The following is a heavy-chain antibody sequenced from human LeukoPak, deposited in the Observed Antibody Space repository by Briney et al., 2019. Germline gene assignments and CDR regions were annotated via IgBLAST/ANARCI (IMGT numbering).Heavy chain of an antibody. CDR3: ARDHNYAFDN. CDR2: IGIDSGNT. V-gene: IGHV3-48*01. CDR1: GFPFIEYS. J-gene: IGHJ4*02. Sequence: GGSLRLSCTASGFPFIEYSMNWVRQVPGKGLEWISYIGIDSGNTKYADSVGGRFTISADKAKNSLYLQMNSLRVEDTAVYYCARDHNYAFDNWGKGTLVSVAS. D-gene: IGHD1-1*01.